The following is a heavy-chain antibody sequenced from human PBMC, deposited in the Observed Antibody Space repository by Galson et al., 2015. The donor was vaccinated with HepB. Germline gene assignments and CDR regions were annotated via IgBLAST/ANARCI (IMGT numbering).Heavy chain of an antibody. V-gene: IGHV3-48*01. CDR2: ISSSGDTI. CDR1: GFTFSSYS. Sequence: SLRLSCAASGFTFSSYSMNWVRQAPRKGLEWVSYISSSGDTIYYADSVKGRFAVSSDNAKNSLYLEMNGLRAEDTAVYYCARDGAAIFGVGSWFDPWGQGTLVTVTS. D-gene: IGHD3-3*01. CDR3: ARDGAAIFGVGSWFDP. J-gene: IGHJ5*02.